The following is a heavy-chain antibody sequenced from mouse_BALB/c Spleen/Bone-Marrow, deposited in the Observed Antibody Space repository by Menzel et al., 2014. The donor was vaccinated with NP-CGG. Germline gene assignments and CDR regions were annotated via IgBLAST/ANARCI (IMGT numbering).Heavy chain of an antibody. Sequence: SGAELVKPGASVKMSCKASGYTFTSYNMHWVKQTPGQGLEWIGAIYPGNGDTSYNQKFKGKATLTADKSSSPAFMQRSRLTSEASAVCYCARWVWDRCAYWGQGTLVTVSA. CDR3: ARWVWDRCAY. D-gene: IGHD4-1*01. CDR1: GYTFTSYN. J-gene: IGHJ3*01. V-gene: IGHV1-12*01. CDR2: IYPGNGDT.